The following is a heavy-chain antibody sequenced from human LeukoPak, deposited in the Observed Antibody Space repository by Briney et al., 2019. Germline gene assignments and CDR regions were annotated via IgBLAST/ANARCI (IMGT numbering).Heavy chain of an antibody. V-gene: IGHV3-9*01. Sequence: GGSLRLSCAASGFTFDEYAMYWVRQAPGKGLEWVPGIRWNGGGIGYADSVKGRFTISRDNAKNSLYLQMNSLRAEDTALYYCAKALRGYYYYNGMDVWGQGITVTVSS. CDR2: IRWNGGGI. D-gene: IGHD6-13*01. J-gene: IGHJ6*02. CDR1: GFTFDEYA. CDR3: AKALRGYYYYNGMDV.